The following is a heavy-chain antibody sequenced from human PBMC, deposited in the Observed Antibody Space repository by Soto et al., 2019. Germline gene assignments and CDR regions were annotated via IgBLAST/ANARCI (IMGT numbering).Heavy chain of an antibody. CDR2: IIPIFGTA. D-gene: IGHD5-18*01. J-gene: IGHJ4*02. CDR1: GGTFSSYA. Sequence: ASVKVSCKASGGTFSSYAISWVRQAPGQGLEWMGGIIPIFGTANYAQKFQGRVTITADESTSTAYMELSSLRSEDTAVYYCAIGYSYGRLDYWGQGTLVTVSS. V-gene: IGHV1-69*13. CDR3: AIGYSYGRLDY.